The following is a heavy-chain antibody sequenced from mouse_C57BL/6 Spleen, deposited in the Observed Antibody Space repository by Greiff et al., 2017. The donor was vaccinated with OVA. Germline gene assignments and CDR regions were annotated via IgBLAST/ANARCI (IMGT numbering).Heavy chain of an antibody. J-gene: IGHJ4*01. CDR1: GFSLTSYG. CDR2: IWRGGST. V-gene: IGHV2-5*01. CDR3: AKEYGSSYEAMDY. Sequence: VKLVESGPGLVQPSQSLSITCTVSGFSLTSYGVHWVRQSPGKGLEWLGVIWRGGSTDYNAAFMSRLSITQDNSKSQVFFKMNSLQADDTAIYYCAKEYGSSYEAMDYWGQGTSVTVSS. D-gene: IGHD1-1*01.